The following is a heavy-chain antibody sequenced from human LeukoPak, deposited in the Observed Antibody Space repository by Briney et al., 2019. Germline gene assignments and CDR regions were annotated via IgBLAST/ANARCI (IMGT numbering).Heavy chain of an antibody. J-gene: IGHJ4*02. CDR1: GGTFSSYA. CDR2: IIPIFGTA. Sequence: SVKVSCKASGGTFSSYAISWVRQAPGQGLEWMGRIIPIFGTANYAQKFQGRVTITTDESTSTAYMELSSLRSEDTAVYYCASPGPSGGLKQYYDYVWGSYRLDYWGQGTLVTVSS. CDR3: ASPGPSGGLKQYYDYVWGSYRLDY. V-gene: IGHV1-69*05. D-gene: IGHD3-16*02.